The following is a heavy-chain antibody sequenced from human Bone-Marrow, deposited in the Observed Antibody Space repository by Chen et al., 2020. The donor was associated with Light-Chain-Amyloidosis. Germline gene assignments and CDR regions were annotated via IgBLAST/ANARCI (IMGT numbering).Heavy chain of an antibody. D-gene: IGHD2-2*01. Sequence: EVQLVESGGVVVQPGGSLRLSCAGSGFPCDDFTMHWVRQVPGKGLEWVSLISWDGRSTYYADSVKGRFTISRDNSKNSLYLQMNSLRTEDTALYYCVKDIEQYQLLFGLGYWGQGTLVTVSS. CDR1: GFPCDDFT. J-gene: IGHJ4*02. CDR3: VKDIEQYQLLFGLGY. V-gene: IGHV3-43*01. CDR2: ISWDGRST.